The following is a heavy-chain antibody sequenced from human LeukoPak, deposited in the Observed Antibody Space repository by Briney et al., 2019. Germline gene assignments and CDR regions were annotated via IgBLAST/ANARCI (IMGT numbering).Heavy chain of an antibody. CDR1: GLTFSSYA. CDR2: ISGGGGTT. J-gene: IGHJ4*02. D-gene: IGHD3-22*01. V-gene: IGHV3-23*01. Sequence: GGSLTLSCAPSGLTFSSYAMRWVPQPPGKGLEWVSSISGGGGTTLYADSVKGRFTVSRDNSKNTLYVQVSSLRVEDTAVYYCAKDWRFGYCYGSSGESDYDYWGQGALVTVSS. CDR3: AKDWRFGYCYGSSGESDYDY.